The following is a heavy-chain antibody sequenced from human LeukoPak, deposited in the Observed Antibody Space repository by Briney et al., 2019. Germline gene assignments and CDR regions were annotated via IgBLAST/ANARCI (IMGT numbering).Heavy chain of an antibody. CDR2: ITPMFGTS. J-gene: IGHJ1*01. D-gene: IGHD1-14*01. CDR1: GGTFSRHT. CDR3: ARDSSEFRSLLFH. Sequence: SVKVSCKASGGTFSRHTISWLRQSPGQGLEWMGGITPMFGTSNYAQKFRGRVTITADESTSTAYVELSSLRSEDTAVYYCARDSSEFRSLLFHWGQGTLVTVSS. V-gene: IGHV1-69*13.